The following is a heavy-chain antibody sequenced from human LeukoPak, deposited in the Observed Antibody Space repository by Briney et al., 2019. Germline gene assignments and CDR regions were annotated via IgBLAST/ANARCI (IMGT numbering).Heavy chain of an antibody. CDR2: IYYSGST. J-gene: IGHJ4*02. Sequence: SETLSLTCTVSGGSISSYYWSWIRQPPGKGLEWIGYIYYSGSTNYNPSLKSRVTISVDTSKNQFSLKLSSVTAAYTAVYYCARGAGLRYFDWSYDYWGQGTLVTVSS. D-gene: IGHD3-9*01. V-gene: IGHV4-59*01. CDR3: ARGAGLRYFDWSYDY. CDR1: GGSISSYY.